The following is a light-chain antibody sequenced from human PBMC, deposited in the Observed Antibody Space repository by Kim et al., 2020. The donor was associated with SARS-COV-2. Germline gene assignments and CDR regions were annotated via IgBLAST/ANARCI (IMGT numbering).Light chain of an antibody. CDR2: DAF. J-gene: IGKJ1*01. V-gene: IGKV1-5*01. Sequence: ASVGDRVTITYRATQSIDTSLAWYQKRPGKAPNLLIFDAFALESGVPSRFTGSSSGTEFTLSITNLQPDDFAIYYCHQYHTYPWTFGQGTKVDIK. CDR3: HQYHTYPWT. CDR1: QSIDTS.